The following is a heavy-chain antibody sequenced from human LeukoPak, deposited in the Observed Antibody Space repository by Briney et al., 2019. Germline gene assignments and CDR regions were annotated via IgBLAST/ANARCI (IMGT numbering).Heavy chain of an antibody. J-gene: IGHJ5*02. CDR3: ARAVAIAAAAVYDP. V-gene: IGHV1-18*01. D-gene: IGHD6-13*01. Sequence: ASVKVSCKASGYTFTSHGISWVRQAPGQGLEWMGWISAYNGNTNYAQKLQGRVTMTTDTSTSTAYMELRSLRSDDTAVYYCARAVAIAAAAVYDPWGQGTLVTVSS. CDR1: GYTFTSHG. CDR2: ISAYNGNT.